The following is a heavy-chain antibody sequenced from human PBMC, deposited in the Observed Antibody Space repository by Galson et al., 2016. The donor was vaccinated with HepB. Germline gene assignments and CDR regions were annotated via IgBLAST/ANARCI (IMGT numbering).Heavy chain of an antibody. CDR3: ARGGDGYTYGRRFDY. J-gene: IGHJ4*02. V-gene: IGHV3-11*05. CDR1: GFTFSDYY. D-gene: IGHD5-18*01. Sequence: SLRLSCAASGFTFSDYYVSWIRQAPGKGLEWVSYISGSSTYTNYADSVKGRFTISRDNAKNSLFLQMNSLRAEDTAVYYCARGGDGYTYGRRFDYWGQGTLVTVSS. CDR2: ISGSSTYT.